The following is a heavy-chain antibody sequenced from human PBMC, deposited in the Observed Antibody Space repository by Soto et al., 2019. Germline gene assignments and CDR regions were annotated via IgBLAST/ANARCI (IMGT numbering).Heavy chain of an antibody. Sequence: EVQLVESGGGLVQPGGSLRLSCAASGFTFSSYWMHWVRQAPGKGLVWVSRIISDGSSTSYADSVKGRFTISRDNAKNTLYLQMNSLRAEDTAVYYCARSETGITGTTYYYYYYMDVWGKGTTVTVSS. J-gene: IGHJ6*03. CDR2: IISDGSST. D-gene: IGHD1-7*01. CDR3: ARSETGITGTTYYYYYYMDV. V-gene: IGHV3-74*01. CDR1: GFTFSSYW.